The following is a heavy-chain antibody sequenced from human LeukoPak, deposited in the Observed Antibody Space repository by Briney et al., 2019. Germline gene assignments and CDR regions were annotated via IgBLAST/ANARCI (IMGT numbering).Heavy chain of an antibody. CDR3: AKFKADYYYYGMDV. V-gene: IGHV3-23*01. CDR1: GFTFSSYA. Sequence: GGSLGLSCAASGFTFSSYAMSWVRQAPGKGLEWVSAISGSGGGTYYADSVKGRFTISRDNSKNTLYLQMNSLRAEDTAVYYCAKFKADYYYYGMDVWGQGTTVTVSS. CDR2: ISGSGGGT. J-gene: IGHJ6*02.